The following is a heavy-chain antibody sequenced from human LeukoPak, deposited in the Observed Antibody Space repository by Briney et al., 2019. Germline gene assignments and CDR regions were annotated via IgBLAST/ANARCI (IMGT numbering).Heavy chain of an antibody. CDR1: GYTFTDYY. CDR2: INPNSGGT. J-gene: IGHJ5*02. CDR3: ARDKRSTAGNWFDP. D-gene: IGHD1-14*01. Sequence: GASVKVSCKASGYTFTDYYIHWVRQAPGQGLEWMGRINPNSGGTNYAQRFQGSVTVTRDTSISTAYMELSTLRSDDAAVYYCARDKRSTAGNWFDPWGQGTLVTVSS. V-gene: IGHV1-2*06.